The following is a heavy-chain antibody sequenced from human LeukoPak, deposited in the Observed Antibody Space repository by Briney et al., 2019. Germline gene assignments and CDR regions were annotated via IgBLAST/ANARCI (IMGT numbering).Heavy chain of an antibody. Sequence: GGSLRFSCAASGFTFSNYWLTWVRQAPGQGLEWVANIKQDGSEKHYVDSVKGRFTISRDNAKNSLYLQMNSLRAEDTAVYYCARDRQIAYWGQGALVTVSS. V-gene: IGHV3-7*01. CDR2: IKQDGSEK. J-gene: IGHJ4*02. CDR3: ARDRQIAY. CDR1: GFTFSNYW.